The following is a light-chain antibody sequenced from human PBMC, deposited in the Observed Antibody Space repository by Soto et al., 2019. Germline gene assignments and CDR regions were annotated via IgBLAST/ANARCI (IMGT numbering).Light chain of an antibody. CDR2: SYD. J-gene: IGLJ1*01. CDR3: AAWDASLDGYV. Sequence: QSVLTQPPSASGTPGQRVTISCSTSSSNLGDNTVNWYQHVPGTAPKLLIYSYDQRPSGVPDRFSGSKSGTSASLAISGLQSEDEADYSCAAWDASLDGYVFGTGTKLTVL. CDR1: SSNLGDNT. V-gene: IGLV1-44*01.